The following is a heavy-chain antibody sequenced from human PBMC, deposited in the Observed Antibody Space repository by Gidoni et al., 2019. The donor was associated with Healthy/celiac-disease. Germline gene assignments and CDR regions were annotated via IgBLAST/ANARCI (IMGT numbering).Heavy chain of an antibody. CDR3: ARDPAGDGGY. J-gene: IGHJ4*02. D-gene: IGHD3-16*01. Sequence: GRIYTSGSTNYNPSLKSRVTMSVDTSKNQFSLKLSSVTAADTAVYYCARDPAGDGGYWGQGTLVTVSS. CDR2: IYTSGST. V-gene: IGHV4-4*07.